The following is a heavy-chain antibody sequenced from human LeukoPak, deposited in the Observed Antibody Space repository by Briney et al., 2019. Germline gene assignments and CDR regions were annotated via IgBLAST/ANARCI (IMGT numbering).Heavy chain of an antibody. J-gene: IGHJ5*02. CDR1: GGSISSSNW. V-gene: IGHV4-4*02. CDR3: ARDPGSAAAGTSWFDP. D-gene: IGHD6-13*01. CDR2: IYHSGST. Sequence: SETLSLTCAVSGGSISSSNWWSWVRPPPGKGLEWIGEIYHSGSTNYNPSLKSRVTISVDKSKNQFSLKLSSVTAADTAVYYCARDPGSAAAGTSWFDPWGQGTLVTVSS.